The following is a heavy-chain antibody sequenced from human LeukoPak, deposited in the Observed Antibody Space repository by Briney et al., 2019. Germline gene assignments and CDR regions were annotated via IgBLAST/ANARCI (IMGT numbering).Heavy chain of an antibody. Sequence: SETLSLTCTVSGGSISSYYWSWIRQPPGKGLEWIGYIYYSGSTNYNPSLKSRVTISVDTSKNQFSLKLRSVTAADTAVYYCARRTPPGYYFDYWGQGTLVTVSS. J-gene: IGHJ4*02. D-gene: IGHD1-14*01. CDR1: GGSISSYY. V-gene: IGHV4-59*01. CDR2: IYYSGST. CDR3: ARRTPPGYYFDY.